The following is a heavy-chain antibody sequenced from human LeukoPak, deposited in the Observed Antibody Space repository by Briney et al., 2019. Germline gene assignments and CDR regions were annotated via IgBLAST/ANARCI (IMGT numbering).Heavy chain of an antibody. D-gene: IGHD3-10*01. CDR2: VSAGGNT. J-gene: IGHJ4*02. CDR1: GGSINYYY. Sequence: SETLSLTCIVSGGSINYYYWSWIRQAAGEGLEWIGRVSAGGNTNYNPSLKSRVTVSVDNSKNQFSLRLASATAADTAVYYCARDRGVTGVGRRLDYWGQGMLVTVSS. CDR3: ARDRGVTGVGRRLDY. V-gene: IGHV4-4*07.